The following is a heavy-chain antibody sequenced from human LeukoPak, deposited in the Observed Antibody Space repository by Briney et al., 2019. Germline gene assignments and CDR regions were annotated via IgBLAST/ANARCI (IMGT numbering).Heavy chain of an antibody. D-gene: IGHD1-1*01. J-gene: IGHJ4*02. V-gene: IGHV3-11*01. CDR1: GFTFSDYY. CDR2: ISSSGSTI. Sequence: PGGSLRLSCAASGFTFSDYYMSWIRQAPGKGLEWVSYISSSGSTIYYADSVKGRFTISRDNAKNSLYLQMNSLRAEDTAVYYCAGYSNWNDGPLDYWGQGTLVTVSS. CDR3: AGYSNWNDGPLDY.